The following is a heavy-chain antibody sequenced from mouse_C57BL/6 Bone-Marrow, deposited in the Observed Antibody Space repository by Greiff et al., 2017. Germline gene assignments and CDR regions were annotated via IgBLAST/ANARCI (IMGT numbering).Heavy chain of an antibody. Sequence: VQGVESGPELVKPGASVKLSCKASGYTFTSYDINWVKQRPGQGLEWIGWIYPRDGSTKYNEKFKGKATLTVDTSSSTAYMELHSLTSEDSAVYFCARRWDGGFFDYWGQGTTLTVSS. CDR1: GYTFTSYD. CDR2: IYPRDGST. J-gene: IGHJ2*01. CDR3: ARRWDGGFFDY. V-gene: IGHV1-85*01. D-gene: IGHD4-1*01.